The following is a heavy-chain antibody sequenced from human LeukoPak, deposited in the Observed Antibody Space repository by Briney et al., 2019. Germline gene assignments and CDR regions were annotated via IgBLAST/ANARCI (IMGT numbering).Heavy chain of an antibody. J-gene: IGHJ4*02. Sequence: SETLSLTCTVSGGSISNYYWSWIRQPAGKGLEWIGRIYSSGSTNYNPSLKSRVTMSVDTSKDQFSLELRSVTAADTAMYYCARDRYSPPGHDSSGYWTVFDFWGQGALVTVSS. CDR1: GGSISNYY. D-gene: IGHD3-22*01. CDR2: IYSSGST. V-gene: IGHV4-4*07. CDR3: ARDRYSPPGHDSSGYWTVFDF.